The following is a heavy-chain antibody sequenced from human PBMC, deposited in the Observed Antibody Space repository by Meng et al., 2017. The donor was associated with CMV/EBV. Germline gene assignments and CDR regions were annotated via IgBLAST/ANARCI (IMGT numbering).Heavy chain of an antibody. CDR3: VGHQGGPRDGVRLV. D-gene: IGHD3-10*01. V-gene: IGHV3-30*02. CDR2: IDIDGTQR. CDR1: EFIFNYYG. Sequence: GESLKISCAAPEFIFNYYGMHWLRQAPGKGLEWLSFIDIDGTQRHNADIVWGQFIVSKDKSKNTVFLEMNSLRVGDTAVYYCVGHQGGPRDGVRLVWGQGTQVTVSS. J-gene: IGHJ4*02.